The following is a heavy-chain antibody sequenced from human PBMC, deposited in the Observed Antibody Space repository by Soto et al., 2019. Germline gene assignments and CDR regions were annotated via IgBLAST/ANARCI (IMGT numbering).Heavy chain of an antibody. D-gene: IGHD1-26*01. CDR1: GFTSSSYA. CDR3: ARARWSGSYLFDY. J-gene: IGHJ4*02. Sequence: GGSLRLSCAASGFTSSSYAMHWVRQAPGKGLEWVAVISYDGSNKYYADSVKGRFTISRDNSKNTLYLQMNSLRAEDTAVYYCARARWSGSYLFDYWGQGTLVTVSS. CDR2: ISYDGSNK. V-gene: IGHV3-30-3*01.